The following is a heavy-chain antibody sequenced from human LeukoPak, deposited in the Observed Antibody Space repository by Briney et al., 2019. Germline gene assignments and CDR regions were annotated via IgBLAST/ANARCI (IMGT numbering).Heavy chain of an antibody. Sequence: GESLKISFKGSGXSFTTYCIGWVRQMPGKGLEWMGIIYPGDSDVKYSPSFQGQVTISVDKSINTAYLQWTSLKASDTAMYYCARQIAVRTNWFDPWGQGTPVTVSS. V-gene: IGHV5-51*01. CDR1: GXSFTTYC. J-gene: IGHJ5*02. D-gene: IGHD6-6*01. CDR3: ARQIAVRTNWFDP. CDR2: IYPGDSDV.